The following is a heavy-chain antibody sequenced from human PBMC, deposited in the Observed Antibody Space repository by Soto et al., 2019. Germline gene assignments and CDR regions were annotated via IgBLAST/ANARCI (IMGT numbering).Heavy chain of an antibody. J-gene: IGHJ4*02. CDR1: GYTLTGLS. CDR3: ASPKYYYDSSGYSSRAFDY. CDR2: FEPEDGET. V-gene: IGHV1-24*01. Sequence: ASVKVSCKASGYTLTGLSMPWVRQAPGKGLEWMGGFEPEDGETIYAQKFQGRVTITADESTSTAYMELSSLRSEDTAVYYCASPKYYYDSSGYSSRAFDYWGQGTLVTVSS. D-gene: IGHD3-22*01.